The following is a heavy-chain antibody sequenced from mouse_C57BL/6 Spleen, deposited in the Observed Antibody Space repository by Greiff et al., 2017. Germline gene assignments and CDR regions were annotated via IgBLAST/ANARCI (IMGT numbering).Heavy chain of an antibody. CDR2: IPPNSGST. J-gene: IGHJ3*01. D-gene: IGHD3-2*02. CDR1: GYTFTSYW. V-gene: IGHV1-64*01. CDR3: ARRQTAQAPFAY. Sequence: QVQLKQPGAELVKPGASVKLSCKASGYTFTSYWMHWVKQRPGQGLEWIGMIPPNSGSTNYNEKFKSKATLTVDKSSSTAYMQLSSLTSEDSAVYYCARRQTAQAPFAYWGQGTLVTVSA.